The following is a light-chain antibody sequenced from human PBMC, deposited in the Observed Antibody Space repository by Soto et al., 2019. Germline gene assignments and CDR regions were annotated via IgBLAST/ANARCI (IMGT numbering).Light chain of an antibody. Sequence: QSVLTQPTSVSGAPGQRVTISCTGSSSNIGAGYDVHWYQQLPGTAPKLLIYGNSNRPSGVPDRFSGSKSGTSAYLAITGLQAEDEADYYCQSYDSSLSGYVFGTGTKLTVL. V-gene: IGLV1-40*01. CDR1: SSNIGAGYD. CDR2: GNS. CDR3: QSYDSSLSGYV. J-gene: IGLJ1*01.